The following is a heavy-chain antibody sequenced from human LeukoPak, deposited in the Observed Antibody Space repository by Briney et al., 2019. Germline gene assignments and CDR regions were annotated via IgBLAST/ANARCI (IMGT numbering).Heavy chain of an antibody. D-gene: IGHD3-22*01. CDR2: IRYDGSNK. V-gene: IGHV3-30*02. Sequence: GGSLRLSCAASGFTFSSYGMHWVRQAPGKVLEWVAFIRYDGSNKYYADSVKGRFTISRDNSKNTLYLQMNSLRAEDTAVYYCARGPPMIVVVMGGYFDYWGQGTLVTVSS. J-gene: IGHJ4*02. CDR1: GFTFSSYG. CDR3: ARGPPMIVVVMGGYFDY.